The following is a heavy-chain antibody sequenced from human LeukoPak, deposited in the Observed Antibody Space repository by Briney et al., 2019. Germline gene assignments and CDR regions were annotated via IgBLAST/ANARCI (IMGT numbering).Heavy chain of an antibody. CDR3: ARDPGQLERRFDY. Sequence: SETLSLTCTVSGGSISSYYWSRIRQPPGKGLEWIGYIYYSGSTNYNPSLKSRVTISVDTSKNQFSLKLSSVTAADTAVYYCARDPGQLERRFDYWGQGTLVTVSS. V-gene: IGHV4-59*01. J-gene: IGHJ4*02. CDR2: IYYSGST. CDR1: GGSISSYY. D-gene: IGHD1-1*01.